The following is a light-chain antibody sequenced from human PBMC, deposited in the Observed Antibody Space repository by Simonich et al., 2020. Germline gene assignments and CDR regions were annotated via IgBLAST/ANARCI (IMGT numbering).Light chain of an antibody. Sequence: EIVMTQSPATLSVSPGERATLSCRASQSVSSHLAWYQQKPGQAPRLLIYGAPTRATGIPARFSGSGSGTEFTLTISSMQSEDFAVYYCQQYYSTPSITFGQGTRLEIK. CDR2: GAP. CDR3: QQYYSTPSIT. J-gene: IGKJ5*01. CDR1: QSVSSH. V-gene: IGKV3-15*01.